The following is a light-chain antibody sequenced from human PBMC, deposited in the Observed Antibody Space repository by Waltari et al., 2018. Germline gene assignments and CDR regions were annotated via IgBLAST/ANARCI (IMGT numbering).Light chain of an antibody. V-gene: IGLV8-61*01. CDR3: VLYMGSGVWV. CDR1: SCSVSPDYP. J-gene: IGLJ3*02. Sequence: QTVVTQEPSFSVSPGGTVTPTCCLSSCSVSPDYPPTWYHQTPGQTPRTLIYNTNTRSSGVPDRFSGSILGNKAALTITGAQADDESDYYCVLYMGSGVWVFGGGTKLTVL. CDR2: NTN.